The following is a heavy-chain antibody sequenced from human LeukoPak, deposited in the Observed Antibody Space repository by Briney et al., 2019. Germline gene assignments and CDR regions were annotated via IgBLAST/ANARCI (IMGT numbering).Heavy chain of an antibody. V-gene: IGHV3-23*01. D-gene: IGHD3-22*01. CDR2: ISGSGGST. Sequence: GGSLRLSCAASGFTFSSYAMSWVRQAPGKGLEWVSAISGSGGSTYYADSVKGRFTISRDNSKNTLYLQMNSLRAEDTAVYYCAKGTGLLRRGYIDYWGQGTLVTVSS. CDR1: GFTFSSYA. J-gene: IGHJ4*02. CDR3: AKGTGLLRRGYIDY.